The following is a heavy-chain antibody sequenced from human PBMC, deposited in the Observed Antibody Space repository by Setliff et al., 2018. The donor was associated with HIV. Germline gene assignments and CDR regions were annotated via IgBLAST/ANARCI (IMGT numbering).Heavy chain of an antibody. J-gene: IGHJ6*03. Sequence: PGGSLRLSCVASGFTFNSAWMTWVRQAPGKGLEWVGRIKDKSNGGTIDSAAPVKGRFTISRDDSKNTMYLQMDGLKTEDTAVYYCTTNSLFYYYYMDVWGKGTTVTVSS. CDR3: TTNSLFYYYYMDV. CDR1: GFTFNSAW. D-gene: IGHD3-3*02. V-gene: IGHV3-15*01. CDR2: IKDKSNGGTI.